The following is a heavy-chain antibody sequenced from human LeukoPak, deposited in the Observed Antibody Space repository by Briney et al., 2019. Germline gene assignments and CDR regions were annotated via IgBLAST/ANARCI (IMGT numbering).Heavy chain of an antibody. V-gene: IGHV1-69*04. J-gene: IGHJ4*02. CDR1: GGTFSSYA. CDR3: ARIEDYGDYGESQIFDY. D-gene: IGHD4-17*01. CDR2: TIPIFIIP. Sequence: SVKVSCKASGGTFSSYAINWVRQAPGQGLEWMGRTIPIFIIPNYAQKFQGRVTITADKSTSTAYMELSSLRSEDTAVYYCARIEDYGDYGESQIFDYWGQGTLVTVSS.